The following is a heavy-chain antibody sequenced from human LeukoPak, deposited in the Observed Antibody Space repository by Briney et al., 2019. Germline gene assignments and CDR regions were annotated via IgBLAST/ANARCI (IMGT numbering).Heavy chain of an antibody. CDR2: ISYNGSNK. J-gene: IGHJ4*02. V-gene: IGHV3-30*18. CDR3: AKDATGATLDY. Sequence: GGSLRLSCAASGYTFSNYPIHWVRQAPGKGLEWVAVISYNGSNKYYADSVKGRFTISRDNSENTLYLQMNSLRAEDTAVYYCAKDATGATLDYWGQGTLVTVSS. CDR1: GYTFSNYP. D-gene: IGHD1-26*01.